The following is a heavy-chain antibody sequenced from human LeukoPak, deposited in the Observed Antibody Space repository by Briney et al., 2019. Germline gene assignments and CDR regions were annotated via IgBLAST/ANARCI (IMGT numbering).Heavy chain of an antibody. V-gene: IGHV5-51*01. D-gene: IGHD3-22*01. CDR2: IYPGDSNT. CDR1: GYIFSNYW. CDR3: ARFAYGSDYFPGHY. Sequence: GESLKISCKGSGYIFSNYWIGWGRQMPGKGLEWMGIIYPGDSNTRYSPSFQGQVTISVDKSISTAYLQWSSLKASDTAMYYCARFAYGSDYFPGHYWGQGTLVTVSS. J-gene: IGHJ4*02.